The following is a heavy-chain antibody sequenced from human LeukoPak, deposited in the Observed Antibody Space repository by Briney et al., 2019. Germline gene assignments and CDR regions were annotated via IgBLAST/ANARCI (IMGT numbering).Heavy chain of an antibody. D-gene: IGHD2-15*01. CDR3: ARDCSGASCYNYGMDV. J-gene: IGHJ6*02. V-gene: IGHV3-30-3*01. Sequence: GRSLRLSCAASGFTFDTYAMHWVRQAPGKGLEWVAVISYDGSNKYYPDSVKGRFTISRDNSKNTVYLQMNSLRAEDTAVYYCARDCSGASCYNYGMDVWGQGTTVTVSS. CDR2: ISYDGSNK. CDR1: GFTFDTYA.